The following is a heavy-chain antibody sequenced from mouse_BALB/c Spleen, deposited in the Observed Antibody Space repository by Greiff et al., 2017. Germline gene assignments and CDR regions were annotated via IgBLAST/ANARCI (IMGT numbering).Heavy chain of an antibody. V-gene: IGHV14-3*02. D-gene: IGHD2-3*01. CDR3: APRWLLGY. Sequence: EVKLVESGAELVKPGASVKLSCTASGFNIKDTYMHWVKQRPEQGLEWIGRIDPANGNTKYDPKFQGKATITADTSSNTAYLQLSSLTSEDTAVYYCAPRWLLGYWGQGTTLTVSS. CDR2: IDPANGNT. CDR1: GFNIKDTY. J-gene: IGHJ2*01.